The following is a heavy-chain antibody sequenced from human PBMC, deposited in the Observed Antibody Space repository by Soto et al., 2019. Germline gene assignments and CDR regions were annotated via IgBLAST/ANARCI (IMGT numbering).Heavy chain of an antibody. J-gene: IGHJ4*02. CDR2: IYYSGST. CDR1: GGSISSYY. Sequence: PSETLSLTCTVSGGSISSYYWSWIRQPPGKGLEWIGYIYYSGSTNYNPSLKSRVTISVDTSKNQFSLKLSSVTTEDTAVYYCGRDRSFIPYWGPGTLVTVSS. V-gene: IGHV4-59*12. CDR3: GRDRSFIPY. D-gene: IGHD6-13*01.